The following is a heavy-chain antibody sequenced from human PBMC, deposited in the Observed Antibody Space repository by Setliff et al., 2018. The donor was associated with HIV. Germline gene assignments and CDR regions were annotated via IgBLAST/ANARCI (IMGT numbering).Heavy chain of an antibody. J-gene: IGHJ4*02. CDR2: IKTDGSEK. CDR3: AGSRGYFVQAD. V-gene: IGHV3-7*01. CDR1: GFVFSTYW. Sequence: GGSLRLSCAASGFVFSTYWMSWVRQAPGEGPEWVANIKTDGSEKYYVDSVKGRFTISRDNAKNSLYLQMNSLRVEDTAVYFCAGSRGYFVQADWGQGTLVTVSS. D-gene: IGHD3-22*01.